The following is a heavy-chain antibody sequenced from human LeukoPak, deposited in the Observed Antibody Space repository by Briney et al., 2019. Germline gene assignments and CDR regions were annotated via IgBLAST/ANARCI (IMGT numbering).Heavy chain of an antibody. CDR3: ARVGRKSRHAFDI. CDR2: MNPNSGNT. Sequence: ASVKVSCKSSGYTFTSYDINWVRQATGQGLEWMGWMNPNSGNTGYAQKFQGRVTMTMNTSISTAYMELSSLRSDDTPVYYCARVGRKSRHAFDIWGHGTMVTVSS. J-gene: IGHJ3*02. D-gene: IGHD3-10*01. CDR1: GYTFTSYD. V-gene: IGHV1-8*01.